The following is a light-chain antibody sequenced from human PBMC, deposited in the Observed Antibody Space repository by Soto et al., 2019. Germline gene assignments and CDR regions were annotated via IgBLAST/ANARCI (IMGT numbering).Light chain of an antibody. Sequence: DIQMTQSTSTLSASVVDIFTITCRASQSISSWLAWYQQKPGKAPKLLIYDASSLESGVPSRFSGSGSGTEFTLTISSLQPDDFATYYCQQYNSYPWTFGQGTKVDIK. J-gene: IGKJ1*01. V-gene: IGKV1-5*01. CDR2: DAS. CDR3: QQYNSYPWT. CDR1: QSISSW.